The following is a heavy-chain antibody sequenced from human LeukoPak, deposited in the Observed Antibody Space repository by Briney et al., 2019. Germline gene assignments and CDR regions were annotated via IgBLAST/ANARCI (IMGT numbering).Heavy chain of an antibody. V-gene: IGHV1-18*01. J-gene: IGHJ3*02. CDR1: GYTFTSYG. D-gene: IGHD3-10*01. CDR2: ISAYNGNT. Sequence: GASVKVSCKASGYTFTSYGISWVRQAPGQGLEWMGWISAYNGNTNYAQKLQGRVTMTTDTSTSTAYMELRSLRSDDTAVYYCARGFITMVRGVIMNASDIWGQGTMVTVSS. CDR3: ARGFITMVRGVIMNASDI.